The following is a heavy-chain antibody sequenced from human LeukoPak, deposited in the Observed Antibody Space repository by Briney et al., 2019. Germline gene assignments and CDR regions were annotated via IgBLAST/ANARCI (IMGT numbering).Heavy chain of an antibody. D-gene: IGHD1-26*01. CDR1: GGSISSSSYY. CDR2: IYYSGST. Sequence: SETLSLTCTVSGGSISSSSYYWGWIRQPPGKGLEWIGSIYYSGSTYYNPSLKSRVTISVDTSKNQFSLKLSSVTAADTAVYYCARGSPFEYWGQGTLVTVSS. J-gene: IGHJ4*02. CDR3: ARGSPFEY. V-gene: IGHV4-39*07.